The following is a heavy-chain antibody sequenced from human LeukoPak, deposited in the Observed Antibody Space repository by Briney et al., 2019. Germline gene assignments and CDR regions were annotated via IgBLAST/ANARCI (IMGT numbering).Heavy chain of an antibody. D-gene: IGHD4-11*01. CDR3: ATEDSLTVTTRGLWAWDY. J-gene: IGHJ4*02. CDR1: GYTLTELS. Sequence: GASVKVSCKVSGYTLTELSMHWVRQAPGKGLEWMGGFDPEDGETIYAQKFQGRVTMTEDTSTDTAYMELSSLRSEDTAVYYCATEDSLTVTTRGLWAWDYWGQGTLVTVSS. CDR2: FDPEDGET. V-gene: IGHV1-24*01.